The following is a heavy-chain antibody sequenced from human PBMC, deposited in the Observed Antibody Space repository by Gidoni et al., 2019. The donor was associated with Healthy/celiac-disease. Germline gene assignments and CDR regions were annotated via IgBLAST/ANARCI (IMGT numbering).Heavy chain of an antibody. CDR3: ARVEYYDFWSGYPPEVYYYGMDV. V-gene: IGHV3-21*01. J-gene: IGHJ6*02. CDR1: GFTFSSYS. CDR2: ISSSSSYI. D-gene: IGHD3-3*01. Sequence: EVQLVESGGGLVKPGGSLRLSCAASGFTFSSYSMNWVRQAPGKGLEWVSAISSSSSYIYYADSVKGRFTISRDNAKNSLYLQMNSLRAEDTAVYYCARVEYYDFWSGYPPEVYYYGMDVWGQGTTVTVSS.